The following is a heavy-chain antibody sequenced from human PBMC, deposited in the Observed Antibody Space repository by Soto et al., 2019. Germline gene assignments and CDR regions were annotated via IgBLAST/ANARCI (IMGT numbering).Heavy chain of an antibody. CDR2: IYWNGDE. V-gene: IGHV2-5*01. CDR1: GFSLTTSGVG. Sequence: GSGPTAGEPTQTLTLTCSFSGFSLTTSGVGVGWIRQPPGKALEWLAHIYWNGDEHYRPSLKNRLTITKATSKNQVVLVMTDMDPVDTGTYYCARGLAALPVFAFDIWGPGTMVTVSS. CDR3: ARGLAALPVFAFDI. J-gene: IGHJ3*02. D-gene: IGHD6-25*01.